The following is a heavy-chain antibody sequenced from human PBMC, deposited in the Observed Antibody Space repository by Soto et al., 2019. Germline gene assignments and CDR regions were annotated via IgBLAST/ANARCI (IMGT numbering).Heavy chain of an antibody. V-gene: IGHV1-8*01. CDR1: GYTFTSYD. D-gene: IGHD2-21*01. CDR3: ASAPAYCGGDCYPYYYYYYMDV. CDR2: MNPNSGKT. Sequence: QVQLVQSGAEVKKPGASVKVSCKASGYTFTSYDINWVRQATGQGLEWMGWMNPNSGKTGYAQKFQGRVTMTRNTSISTAYMELSSLRSEDTAVYYCASAPAYCGGDCYPYYYYYYMDVWGKGTTVTVSS. J-gene: IGHJ6*03.